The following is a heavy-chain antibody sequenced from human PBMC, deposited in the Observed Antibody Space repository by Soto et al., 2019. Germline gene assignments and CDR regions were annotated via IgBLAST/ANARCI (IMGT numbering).Heavy chain of an antibody. D-gene: IGHD2-2*01. CDR2: INHSGST. CDR3: ARGTHCSSTSCWGWDFLGYYYGMDV. CDR1: GGSFSGYY. V-gene: IGHV4-34*01. J-gene: IGHJ6*02. Sequence: PSENLSLTCAVYGGSFSGYYWSWFRQPPGKGLEWLGEINHSGSTNYNPSLRSRVTISVNTSKNQFYLKLSSVTAADTAVYYCARGTHCSSTSCWGWDFLGYYYGMDVWRQGTTVT.